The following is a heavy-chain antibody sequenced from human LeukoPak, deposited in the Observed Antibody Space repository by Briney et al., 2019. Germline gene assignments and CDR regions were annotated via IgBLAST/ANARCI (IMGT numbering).Heavy chain of an antibody. CDR2: INPKSCGT. Sequence: GASVTVSYTASGYTFTLYGISWVRQAPAQGLEWMGWINPKSCGTNYAQKFQGRVTMTRDTSISTAYMELSRLRSDDTAVYYCARTLAYDSSGPSRASGAFDIWGQGTMVTVSS. CDR1: GYTFTLYG. V-gene: IGHV1-2*02. D-gene: IGHD3-22*01. J-gene: IGHJ3*02. CDR3: ARTLAYDSSGPSRASGAFDI.